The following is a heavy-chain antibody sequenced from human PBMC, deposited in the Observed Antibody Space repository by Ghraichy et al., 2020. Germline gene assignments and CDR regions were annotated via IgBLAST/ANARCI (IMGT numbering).Heavy chain of an antibody. CDR1: GFTFSSYS. D-gene: IGHD5-12*01. CDR2: ISSSSSTI. V-gene: IGHV3-48*02. CDR3: ARVVYSGYDESDY. J-gene: IGHJ4*02. Sequence: GSLRLSCAASGFTFSSYSMNWVRQAPGKGLEWVSYISSSSSTIYYADSVKGRFTISRDNAKNSLYLQMNSLGDEDTAVYYCARVVYSGYDESDYWGQGTLVTVSS.